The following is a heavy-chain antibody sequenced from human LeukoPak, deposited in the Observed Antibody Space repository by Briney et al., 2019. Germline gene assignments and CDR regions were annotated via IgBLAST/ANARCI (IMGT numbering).Heavy chain of an antibody. Sequence: GGPLRLSCAASGFTFSSYWMHWVRQAPGKGLVWVSRVNPQGSGTSYTDSVKGRFTISRDNAKDALHLQMDNLRAEDTAVYYCARARWSSTGWFLGYWGQGSLVTVSS. V-gene: IGHV3-74*01. CDR1: GFTFSSYW. J-gene: IGHJ4*02. D-gene: IGHD6-19*01. CDR2: VNPQGSGT. CDR3: ARARWSSTGWFLGY.